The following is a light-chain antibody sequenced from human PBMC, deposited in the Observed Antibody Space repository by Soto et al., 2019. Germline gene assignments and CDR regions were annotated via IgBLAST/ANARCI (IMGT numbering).Light chain of an antibody. CDR2: AAS. J-gene: IGKJ5*01. CDR1: QSVSSY. Sequence: IHMTQAPSSLSASVGDMLTLTYRASQSVSSYLDWYQQKPGKAPRLLIYAASSMQSGVPARFSGSGSGTDFTLTISSLQPEDFAIYYCQQFKSFPITFGQGTRLEIK. CDR3: QQFKSFPIT. V-gene: IGKV1-39*01.